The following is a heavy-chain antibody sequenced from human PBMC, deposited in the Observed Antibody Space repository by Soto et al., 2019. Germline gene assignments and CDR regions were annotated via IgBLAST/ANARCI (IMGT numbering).Heavy chain of an antibody. CDR1: GGSISSGGYY. CDR3: ARDLGGYCSSTSCPYYMDV. D-gene: IGHD2-2*01. V-gene: IGHV4-31*03. CDR2: IYYSGST. J-gene: IGHJ6*03. Sequence: SETLSLTCTVSGGSISSGGYYWSWIRQHPGKGLEWIGYIYYSGSTYYNPSLKSRVTISVDTSKNQFSLKLSSVTAADTVVYYCARDLGGYCSSTSCPYYMDVWGKGTTVTVSS.